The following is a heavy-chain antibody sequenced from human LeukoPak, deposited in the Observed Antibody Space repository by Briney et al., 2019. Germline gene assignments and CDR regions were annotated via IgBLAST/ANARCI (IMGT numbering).Heavy chain of an antibody. Sequence: ASVKVSCKASGYTFTGYYMHWVRQAPGQGLEWMGWINLNNGRINYAQKFQGRVTITADESTSTAYMELSSLRSEDTAVYYCAREAITIFGLVRTQTTKGPHRFDPWGQGTLVTVSS. D-gene: IGHD3-3*01. CDR3: AREAITIFGLVRTQTTKGPHRFDP. CDR2: INLNNGRI. CDR1: GYTFTGYY. J-gene: IGHJ5*02. V-gene: IGHV1-2*02.